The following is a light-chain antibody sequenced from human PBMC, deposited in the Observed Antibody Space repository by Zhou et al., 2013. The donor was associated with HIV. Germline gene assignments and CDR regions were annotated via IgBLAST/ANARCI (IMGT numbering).Light chain of an antibody. V-gene: IGKV3-20*01. CDR1: QSITDNY. CDR3: QQYGHSPLT. J-gene: IGKJ2*01. CDR2: GAS. Sequence: PGERATLYCKASQSITDNYLAWYLQRPGQPPRLLIYGASHRATGISERLSGSGSGTNFTLIITTVEPEDFGVYFCQQYGHSPLTFGQGTQLE.